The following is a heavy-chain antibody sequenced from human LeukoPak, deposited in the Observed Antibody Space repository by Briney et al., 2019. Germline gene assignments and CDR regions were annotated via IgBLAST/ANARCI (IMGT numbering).Heavy chain of an antibody. CDR1: GFTVSSNY. V-gene: IGHV3-23*01. J-gene: IGHJ6*03. CDR2: ISGSGGST. CDR3: AKLNYYYYYMDV. Sequence: GGSLRLSCAASGFTVSSNYMSWVRQAPGKGLEWVSAISGSGGSTYYADSVKGRFTISRDNSKNTLYLQMNSLRAEDTAVYYCAKLNYYYYYMDVWGKGTTVTISS.